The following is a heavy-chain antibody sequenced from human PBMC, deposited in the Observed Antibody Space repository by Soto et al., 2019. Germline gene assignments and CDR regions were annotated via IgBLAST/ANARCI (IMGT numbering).Heavy chain of an antibody. V-gene: IGHV4-39*01. CDR1: GGSISSSRYY. CDR2: IMYSGST. J-gene: IGHJ4*02. CDR3: ARRLNSRSWRYYFDY. Sequence: PSETLSLTCTVSGGSISSSRYYWGWIRQPPGKGLEWIGSIMYSGSTDYNTSVKRRVSISVDTSKNQFSLKLSSVTAADTAVYYCARRLNSRSWRYYFDYWGQGTLVTVSS. D-gene: IGHD6-13*01.